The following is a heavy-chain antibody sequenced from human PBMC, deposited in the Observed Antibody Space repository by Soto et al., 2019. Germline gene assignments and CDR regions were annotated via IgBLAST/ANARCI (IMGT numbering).Heavy chain of an antibody. CDR1: GFTFSNYA. D-gene: IGHD2-15*01. J-gene: IGHJ4*02. V-gene: IGHV3-64D*06. CDR2: ISSNGGRT. CDR3: VKDRWIDY. Sequence: GGSLRLSCSVFGFTFSNYAMHWVRQAPGKGLQYVSSISSNGGRTYYADSVKGRFTISRDNSKSTLYLQMSSLRPEDTAVYYCVKDRWIDYWGQGTLVTVSS.